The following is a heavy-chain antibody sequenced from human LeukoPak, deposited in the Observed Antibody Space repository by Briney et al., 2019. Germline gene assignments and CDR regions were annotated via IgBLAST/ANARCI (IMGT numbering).Heavy chain of an antibody. CDR1: GYTFTGYY. V-gene: IGHV1-2*04. J-gene: IGHJ4*02. CDR2: INPNSGDT. Sequence: GASVKVSCKSSGYTFTGYYMHWVRQAPGQGLEWMGWINPNSGDTNYAQKFQGWVTMTRDTSSSTACMELSRLRSDDTAVYYCVRGGVTVTATFDYWGQGTLVIVSS. D-gene: IGHD4-11*01. CDR3: VRGGVTVTATFDY.